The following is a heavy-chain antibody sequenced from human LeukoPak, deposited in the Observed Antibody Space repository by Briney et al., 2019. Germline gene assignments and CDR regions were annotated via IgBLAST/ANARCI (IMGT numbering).Heavy chain of an antibody. J-gene: IGHJ4*02. CDR3: ARDPSFFD. CDR2: INPNSGGT. CDR1: AYTFSAYY. Sequence: ASVKVSSKASAYTFSAYYIHRVRPAPGQGPEWMGCINPNSGGTNYAQKFQGRVTMTSGTSISTAYIELSSLRSDDTAVYYCARDPSFFDWGRGTLVTVSS. D-gene: IGHD3-16*02. V-gene: IGHV1-2*02.